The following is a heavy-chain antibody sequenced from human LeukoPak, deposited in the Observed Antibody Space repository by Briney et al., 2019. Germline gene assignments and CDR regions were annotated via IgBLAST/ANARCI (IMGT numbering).Heavy chain of an antibody. J-gene: IGHJ4*02. CDR1: GGSISSYY. V-gene: IGHV4-59*01. CDR3: ARYSSGWYTQAAAFYY. D-gene: IGHD6-19*01. Sequence: PSETLPLTCTVSGGSISSYYWSWIRQPPGKGLEWIGYIYYSGSTNYNPSLKSRVTISVDTSKNQFSLKLSSVTAADTAVYYCARYSSGWYTQAAAFYYWGQGTLVTVSS. CDR2: IYYSGST.